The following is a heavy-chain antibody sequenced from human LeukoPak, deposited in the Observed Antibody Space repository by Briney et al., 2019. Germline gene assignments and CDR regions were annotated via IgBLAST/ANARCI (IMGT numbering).Heavy chain of an antibody. CDR2: INPTGTST. Sequence: ASVKVSCKASGYSFTSNYMHWVRQAPGQGLEWVGLINPTGTSTTYAQKFQGRVTMTRDMSTTTDYMELSSLRSDDTAVYYCARRGYGGKLDYWGQGTLVTVSS. J-gene: IGHJ4*02. CDR3: ARRGYGGKLDY. V-gene: IGHV1-46*01. CDR1: GYSFTSNY. D-gene: IGHD4-23*01.